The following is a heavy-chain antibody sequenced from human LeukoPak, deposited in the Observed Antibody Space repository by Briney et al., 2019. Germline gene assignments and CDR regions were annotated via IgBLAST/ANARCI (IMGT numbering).Heavy chain of an antibody. V-gene: IGHV3-30*03. Sequence: GGSLRLSCAASGFTFSSYGMHWVRQAPGKGLEWVAVISYDGSNKYYADSVKGRFTISRDNSKNTLYLQMNSLRAEDTAVYHCARTPYYYDSSGYYYGRGVKGAYYFDYWGQGTLVTVSS. J-gene: IGHJ4*02. CDR2: ISYDGSNK. D-gene: IGHD3-22*01. CDR3: ARTPYYYDSSGYYYGRGVKGAYYFDY. CDR1: GFTFSSYG.